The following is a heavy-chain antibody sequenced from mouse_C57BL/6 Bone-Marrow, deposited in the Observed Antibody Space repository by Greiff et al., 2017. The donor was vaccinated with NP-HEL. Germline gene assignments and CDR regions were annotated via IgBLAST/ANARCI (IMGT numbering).Heavy chain of an antibody. CDR1: GFTFSSYG. D-gene: IGHD1-1*01. CDR3: ARQRRFITTVGADY. J-gene: IGHJ2*01. CDR2: ISSGGSYT. Sequence: EVQLVESGGDLVKPGGSLKLSCAASGFTFSSYGMSWVRQTPDKRLEWVATISSGGSYTYYPDSVKGRFPISRDNAKNTLYLQMSSLKSEDTAMYYCARQRRFITTVGADYWGQGTTLTVSS. V-gene: IGHV5-6*01.